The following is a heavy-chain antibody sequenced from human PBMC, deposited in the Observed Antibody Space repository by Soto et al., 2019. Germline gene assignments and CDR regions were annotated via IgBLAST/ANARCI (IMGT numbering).Heavy chain of an antibody. V-gene: IGHV5-51*01. CDR2: IYPPDSDT. J-gene: IGHJ4*02. CDR3: ATLWNSGSSY. CDR1: AYTFASAW. Sequence: GESLKIPCKGSAYTFASAWIGWVRQMPGKGLEWMGIIYPPDSDTRYSPSFQGHVTISADRSISTAYLQWNSLKASDTAMYYCATLWNSGSSYWGQGTLVTVSS. D-gene: IGHD3-22*01.